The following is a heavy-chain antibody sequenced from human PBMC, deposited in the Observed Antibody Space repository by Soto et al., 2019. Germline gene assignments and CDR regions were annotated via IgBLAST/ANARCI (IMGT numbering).Heavy chain of an antibody. J-gene: IGHJ5*02. D-gene: IGHD6-19*01. CDR2: ISGSGGST. Sequence: GGSLRLSCAASGFTFSSYAMSWVRQAPGKGLEWVSAISGSGGSTYYADSVKGRFTISRDNSKNTLYLQMNSLRAEDTAVYYCAKDFGQQWLAAGDWFDPWGQGTLVTVSS. V-gene: IGHV3-23*01. CDR3: AKDFGQQWLAAGDWFDP. CDR1: GFTFSSYA.